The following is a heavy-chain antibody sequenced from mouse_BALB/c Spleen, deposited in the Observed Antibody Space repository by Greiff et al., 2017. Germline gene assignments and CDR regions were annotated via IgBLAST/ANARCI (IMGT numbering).Heavy chain of an antibody. CDR2: ISSGGSYT. CDR3: ARRGYDERVYAMDY. V-gene: IGHV5-6*02. Sequence: DVHLVESGGDLVKPGGSLKLSCAASGFTFSSYGMSWVRQTPDKRLEWVATISSGGSYTYYPDSVKGRFTISRDNAKNTLYLQMSSLKSEDTAMYYCARRGYDERVYAMDYWGQGTSVTVSS. D-gene: IGHD2-14*01. CDR1: GFTFSSYG. J-gene: IGHJ4*01.